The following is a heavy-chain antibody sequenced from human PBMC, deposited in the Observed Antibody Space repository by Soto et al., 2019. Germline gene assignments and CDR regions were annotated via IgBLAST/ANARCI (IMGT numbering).Heavy chain of an antibody. CDR1: GFTFSDYY. Sequence: LRLSCAASGFTFSDYYMSWIRQAPGKGLEWLSYSSDSGTFTRYADSVKGRFSISRDNAKNSLYLQIDSLRGEDTAIYYCARSGENYNLLDYWGQGTPVTVSS. D-gene: IGHD1-7*01. V-gene: IGHV3-11*06. CDR2: SSDSGTFT. J-gene: IGHJ4*02. CDR3: ARSGENYNLLDY.